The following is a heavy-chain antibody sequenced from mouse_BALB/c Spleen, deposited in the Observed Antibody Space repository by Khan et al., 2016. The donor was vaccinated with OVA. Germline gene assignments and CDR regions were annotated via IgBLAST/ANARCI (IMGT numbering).Heavy chain of an antibody. J-gene: IGHJ3*01. Sequence: VQLKQSGPELMKPGASVKISCKASGYSFTSYYIHWVKQSHGKSLEWIGYVDPFSGGTTYNQKFKGKATLTVDKSSSTAYIHFSNLTSEDSAVYYCTRHCYVAWFTYWGQGTLVTVSA. CDR2: VDPFSGGT. V-gene: IGHV1S135*01. D-gene: IGHD2-12*01. CDR3: TRHCYVAWFTY. CDR1: GYSFTSYY.